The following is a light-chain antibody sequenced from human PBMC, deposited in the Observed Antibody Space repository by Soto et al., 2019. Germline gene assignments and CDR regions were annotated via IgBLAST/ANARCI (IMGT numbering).Light chain of an antibody. Sequence: QSVLTQPASVSGSPGQSITISCTGTSGDIGSYNRVSWYQQHPGRAPRLLIHGVTTRPSGISGRFSASKSGLTASLTISGLQPEDEADYYCSSFTSNRIYVFGPGTKVTVL. CDR2: GVT. V-gene: IGLV2-14*03. CDR1: SGDIGSYNR. J-gene: IGLJ1*01. CDR3: SSFTSNRIYV.